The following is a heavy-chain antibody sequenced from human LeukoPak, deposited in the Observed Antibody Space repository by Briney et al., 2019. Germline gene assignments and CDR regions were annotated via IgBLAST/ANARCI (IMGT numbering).Heavy chain of an antibody. CDR2: INAGNGNI. D-gene: IGHD5-24*01. V-gene: IGHV1-3*01. CDR1: GYTFTSYA. CDR3: ARDSREDGYNSYFDY. J-gene: IGHJ4*02. Sequence: ASVKVSCKASGYTFTSYAMHWVRQAPGQRLEWMGWINAGNGNIKYSQKFQGRVTITRDTSASTAYMELSSLRSEDTAVYYCARDSREDGYNSYFDYWGQGTLVTVSS.